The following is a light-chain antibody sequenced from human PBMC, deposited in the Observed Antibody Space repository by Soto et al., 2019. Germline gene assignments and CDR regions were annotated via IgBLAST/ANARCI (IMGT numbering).Light chain of an antibody. CDR3: HSYYRSLSSPI. V-gene: IGLV1-40*01. Sequence: QSALTQPPSVSGAPGQRVTISCTGSSSNIGARYDVHWYQCLPGTAPKLLIYGNINRPSGVPDRFSGSKSGTSASLAITGLQADDEADYYCHSYYRSLSSPIFGGGTKLTVL. CDR1: SSNIGARYD. CDR2: GNI. J-gene: IGLJ2*01.